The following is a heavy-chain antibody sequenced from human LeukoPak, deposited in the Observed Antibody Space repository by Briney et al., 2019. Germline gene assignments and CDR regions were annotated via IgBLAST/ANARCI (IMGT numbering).Heavy chain of an antibody. V-gene: IGHV4-4*09. CDR1: GGSISSYY. CDR2: IYTSGST. CDR3: ARTAVEDYDFWSGYWYYFDY. J-gene: IGHJ4*02. D-gene: IGHD3-3*01. Sequence: SETLSLTCTVSGGSISSYYWSWIQQPPGKGLEWIGYIYTSGSTNYNPSLKSRVTISVDTSKNQFSLKLSSVTAADTAVYYCARTAVEDYDFWSGYWYYFDYWGQGTLVTVSS.